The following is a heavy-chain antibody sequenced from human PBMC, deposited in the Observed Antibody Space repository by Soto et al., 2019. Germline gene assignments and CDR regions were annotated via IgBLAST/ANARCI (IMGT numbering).Heavy chain of an antibody. CDR1: GYTFTSYG. CDR2: ISAYNGNT. J-gene: IGHJ4*02. D-gene: IGHD2-21*02. Sequence: ASVKVSCQASGYTFTSYGISWVRQAPGQGLEWMGWISAYNGNTNYAQKLQGRVTMTTDTSTSTAYMELRSLRSDDTAVYYCARDDVSRHVGVTIYFDYWGQGTLVTVSS. V-gene: IGHV1-18*01. CDR3: ARDDVSRHVGVTIYFDY.